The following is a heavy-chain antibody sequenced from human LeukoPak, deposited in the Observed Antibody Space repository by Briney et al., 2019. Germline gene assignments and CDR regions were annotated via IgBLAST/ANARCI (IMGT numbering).Heavy chain of an antibody. D-gene: IGHD2/OR15-2a*01. CDR1: GFTFSSYG. Sequence: GGSLRLSCAASGFTFSSYGMHWVRQAPGKGLEWVGFIRYDGNNEYYADSVRGRFTISRDNSKRTLYLQMNSLRAEDTAVYYCAKETFLADGGYWGQGTLVTVSS. V-gene: IGHV3-30*02. CDR2: IRYDGNNE. J-gene: IGHJ4*02. CDR3: AKETFLADGGY.